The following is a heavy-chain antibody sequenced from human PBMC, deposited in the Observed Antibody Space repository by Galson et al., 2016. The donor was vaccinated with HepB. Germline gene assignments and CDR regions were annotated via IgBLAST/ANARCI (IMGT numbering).Heavy chain of an antibody. CDR3: ERRGGITIFLDV. Sequence: SLRLSCAASGFTFSSYAMTWVRQAPGKGLEWVSSISAGGGSTSYADSMKGRFTISRDNSKNTVYLQMNSLRGEDTAVYYCERRGGITIFLDVWGNGTTVTVSS. D-gene: IGHD3-3*01. CDR1: GFTFSSYA. CDR2: ISAGGGST. J-gene: IGHJ6*04. V-gene: IGHV3-23*01.